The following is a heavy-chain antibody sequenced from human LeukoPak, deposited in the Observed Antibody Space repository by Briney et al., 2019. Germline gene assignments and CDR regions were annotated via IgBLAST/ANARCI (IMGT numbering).Heavy chain of an antibody. CDR2: INHSGST. V-gene: IGHV4-34*01. D-gene: IGHD2-15*01. J-gene: IGHJ3*02. CDR3: ARYRYCSGGSCSPVAFDI. CDR1: GVSFSGYY. Sequence: SETLSLTCAVYGVSFSGYYWSWLRQPPGKGLEWIGEINHSGSTNYNPSLKSRVTISVDTSKNQFSLKLSSVTAADTAVYYCARYRYCSGGSCSPVAFDIWGQGTMVTVSS.